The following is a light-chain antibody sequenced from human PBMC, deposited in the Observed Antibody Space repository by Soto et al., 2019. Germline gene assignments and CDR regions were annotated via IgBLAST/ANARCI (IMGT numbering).Light chain of an antibody. CDR1: HSLLYNSSHY. CDR2: WSS. CDR3: QQYYTTPYT. Sequence: VVTQFPDSLTVSLGERAAIDCKSSHSLLYNSSHYLAWYQQKPGQPPKLLIYWSSTRESGVPARFSGSGSGKNFTLTISGLQAEDAAVYYCQQYYTTPYTFGQGTKL. J-gene: IGKJ2*01. V-gene: IGKV4-1*01.